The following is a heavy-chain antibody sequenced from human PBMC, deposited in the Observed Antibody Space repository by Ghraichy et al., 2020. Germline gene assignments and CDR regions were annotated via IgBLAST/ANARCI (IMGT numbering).Heavy chain of an antibody. J-gene: IGHJ5*02. Sequence: SETLSLTCTVSGGSVSSGSYYWSWIRQPPGKGLEWIGYVQYSGSTNYNSYLKSRVTISLDTSKKQFYLRVSSVTVADTALYYCAREYNPGYSHGFETWGQGTLVTVSS. CDR1: GGSVSSGSYY. V-gene: IGHV4-61*01. D-gene: IGHD3-9*01. CDR2: VQYSGST. CDR3: AREYNPGYSHGFET.